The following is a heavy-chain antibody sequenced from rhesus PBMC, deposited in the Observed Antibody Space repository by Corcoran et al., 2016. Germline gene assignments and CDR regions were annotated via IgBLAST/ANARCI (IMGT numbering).Heavy chain of an antibody. CDR2: IYGSSTST. CDR1: GGSISDSYR. Sequence: QVQLQESGPGVVKPSETLSLTCAVSGGSISDSYRWSWIRQPPGKGLEWIGYIYGSSTSTNYNPSLKSRVTLSVDTSKNQLSLKLSSVTTADTAVYYCARGIPDAFDFWGQGLRVTVSS. CDR3: ARGIPDAFDF. V-gene: IGHV4S10*01. D-gene: IGHD5-12*01. J-gene: IGHJ3*01.